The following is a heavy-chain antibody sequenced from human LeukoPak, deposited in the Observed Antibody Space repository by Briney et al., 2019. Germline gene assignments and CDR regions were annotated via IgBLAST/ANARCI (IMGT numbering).Heavy chain of an antibody. J-gene: IGHJ5*01. V-gene: IGHV3-23*01. CDR3: SGDPNGDYVGAFES. D-gene: IGHD4-17*01. Sequence: GGSLRLSCAASGFSFSNFAMTWVRQAPGKGLEWVSSITGGHFPTYYTDSVKGRFTISRDNSKNTLYLQMNSLRADDTAVYYCSGDPNGDYVGAFESWGQGTLVTVSS. CDR2: ITGGHFPT. CDR1: GFSFSNFA.